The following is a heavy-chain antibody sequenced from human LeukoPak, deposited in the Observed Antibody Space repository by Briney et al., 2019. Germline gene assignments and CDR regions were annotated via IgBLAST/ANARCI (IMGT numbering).Heavy chain of an antibody. J-gene: IGHJ4*02. Sequence: SSETLSLTCTVSGGSISSGGYYWSWIRQHPGKGLEWIGYIYYSGSTYYNPSLKSRVTISVDTSKNQFSLKLSSVTAADTAVYYCARDLSTSGYGQFDYWGQGTLVTVSS. V-gene: IGHV4-31*03. CDR2: IYYSGST. D-gene: IGHD5-12*01. CDR3: ARDLSTSGYGQFDY. CDR1: GGSISSGGYY.